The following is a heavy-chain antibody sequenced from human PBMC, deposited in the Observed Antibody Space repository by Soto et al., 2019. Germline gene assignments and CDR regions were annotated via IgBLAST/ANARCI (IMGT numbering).Heavy chain of an antibody. CDR3: ARDAAIGMNDY. J-gene: IGHJ4*02. Sequence: QVQLVQSGAEVKKPGASVKVSCKASGYTFTSYGISWVRQAPGQGLDWMGWISAYNGNKKYAQKVQGRVTMTTDTSTTTAYMEVRSLRSDDTAVYYCARDAAIGMNDYWGQGTLVTVSS. CDR1: GYTFTSYG. D-gene: IGHD1-20*01. V-gene: IGHV1-18*01. CDR2: ISAYNGNK.